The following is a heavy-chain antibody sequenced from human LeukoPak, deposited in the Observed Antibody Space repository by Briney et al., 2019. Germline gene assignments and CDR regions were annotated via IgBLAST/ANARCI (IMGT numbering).Heavy chain of an antibody. CDR1: GVSISSSSYY. J-gene: IGHJ4*02. D-gene: IGHD2-21*02. Sequence: SETLSLTCTVSGVSISSSSYYWGWIRQPPGKGLEWIGYVYYSGSTNYNPSLKSRVTISVDTSKKQFSLKLSSVTAADTAVYYCARERAYCGADCYRYFDYWGQGTLVTVSS. V-gene: IGHV4-61*01. CDR3: ARERAYCGADCYRYFDY. CDR2: VYYSGST.